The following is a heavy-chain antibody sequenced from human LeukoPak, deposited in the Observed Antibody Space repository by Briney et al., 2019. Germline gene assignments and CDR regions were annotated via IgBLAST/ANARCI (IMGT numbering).Heavy chain of an antibody. V-gene: IGHV3-30*04. CDR3: ARVVVSSSSDYFDY. D-gene: IGHD6-6*01. CDR2: TSYDESNK. CDR1: GFTFSSYA. Sequence: GGSLRLSCAASGFTFSSYAMHWVRQAPGKGLEWEAVTSYDESNKYYADSVKGRFTISRDNSKNTLYLQMNSLRGEDTAVYYCARVVVSSSSDYFDYWGQGTLVTVSS. J-gene: IGHJ4*02.